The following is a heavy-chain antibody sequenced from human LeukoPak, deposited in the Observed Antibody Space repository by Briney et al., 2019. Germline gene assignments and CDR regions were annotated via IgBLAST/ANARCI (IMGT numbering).Heavy chain of an antibody. CDR1: GGSVSSYY. D-gene: IGHD1-14*01. CDR3: AGRTRYYYYYGMDV. V-gene: IGHV4-59*02. J-gene: IGHJ6*02. Sequence: SETLSLTCTVPGGSVSSYYWSWIRQPPGKGLEWIGYIYYSGSTNYNPSLKSRVTISVDTSKNQFSLKLSSVTAADTAVYYCAGRTRYYYYYGMDVWGQGTTVTVSS. CDR2: IYYSGST.